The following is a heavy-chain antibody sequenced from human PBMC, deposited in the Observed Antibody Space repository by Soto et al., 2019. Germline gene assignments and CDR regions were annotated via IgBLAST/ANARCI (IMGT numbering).Heavy chain of an antibody. V-gene: IGHV1-18*01. CDR2: ISAYNGNT. D-gene: IGHD3-10*01. J-gene: IGHJ4*02. CDR3: ARDQDGSGSYLGFLATGTPTIDY. Sequence: QVQLVQSGAEVKKPGASVKVSCKASGYTFTSYGISWVRQAPGQGLEWMGWISAYNGNTNYAQKLQGRVTMTSDTSTSTAYMELRSLRSDDTAVYYCARDQDGSGSYLGFLATGTPTIDYWGQGTLVTVSS. CDR1: GYTFTSYG.